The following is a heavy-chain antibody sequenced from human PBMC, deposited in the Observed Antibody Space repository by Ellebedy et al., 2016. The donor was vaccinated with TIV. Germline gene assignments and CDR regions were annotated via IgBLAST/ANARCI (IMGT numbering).Heavy chain of an antibody. V-gene: IGHV4-34*01. Sequence: MPSETLSLTCTVPGESFSRFSLSWVRQPPGKGLEWIAEIHQSEITAYNPSLKRRVTLSEDTSKNQFSLNLTSVTAADTARYYCARGRRDCRGDKCRHPLSTAFDIWGQGTMVTVSS. CDR2: IHQSEIT. CDR3: ARGRRDCRGDKCRHPLSTAFDI. CDR1: GESFSRFS. J-gene: IGHJ3*02. D-gene: IGHD2-21*01.